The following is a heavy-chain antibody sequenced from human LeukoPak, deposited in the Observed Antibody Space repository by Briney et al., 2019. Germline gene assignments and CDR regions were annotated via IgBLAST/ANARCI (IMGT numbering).Heavy chain of an antibody. Sequence: TSQTLSLTRTVSGGSISSDSYYWSWIRQHPGQGLEWIGYIYYSGSTYYNPSLKSRVTISVDTSKNQFSLKLSSVTAADTAVYYCARNYYFDYWGQGTLVTVSS. CDR1: GGSISSDSYY. CDR3: ARNYYFDY. J-gene: IGHJ4*02. V-gene: IGHV4-31*03. CDR2: IYYSGST.